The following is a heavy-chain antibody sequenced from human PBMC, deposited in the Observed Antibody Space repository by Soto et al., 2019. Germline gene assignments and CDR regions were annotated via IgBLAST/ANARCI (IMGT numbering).Heavy chain of an antibody. D-gene: IGHD3-10*01. CDR1: VVPMSEYF. V-gene: IGHV4-59*01. CDR3: ARDGYDGSGSPYPAY. CDR2: VYYLGST. Sequence: SETLSLTCTFSVVPMSEYFWSWIRHSPGKGLEWIGYVYYLGSTDYNPSLKSRVMISVDTSKRQFSLKLSSVTVADTAVYYCARDGYDGSGSPYPAYWGPGIQVTVSS. J-gene: IGHJ4*02.